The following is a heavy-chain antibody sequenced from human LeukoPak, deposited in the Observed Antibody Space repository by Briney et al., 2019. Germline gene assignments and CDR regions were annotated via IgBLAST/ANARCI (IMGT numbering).Heavy chain of an antibody. CDR2: IKEDGSTK. D-gene: IGHD1-26*01. J-gene: IGHJ4*02. V-gene: IGHV3-7*01. CDR3: ARDSGSGSYSDY. CDR1: GFTFSTYW. Sequence: PGGSLRLSCAASGFTFSTYWMTWVRQAPGKGLEWVANIKEDGSTKYYVDSVKGRFTISRDNAKNTLYLQMNSLRAEDTAVYYCARDSGSGSYSDYWGQGTLVTVSS.